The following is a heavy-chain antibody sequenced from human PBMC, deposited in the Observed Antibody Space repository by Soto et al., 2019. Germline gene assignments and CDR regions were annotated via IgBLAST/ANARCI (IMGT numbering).Heavy chain of an antibody. V-gene: IGHV1-2*02. CDR2: INPNSGGT. J-gene: IGHJ4*02. D-gene: IGHD1-26*01. Sequence: QVQLVQSGAEVKKPGASVKVSCKASGYTFTGYYMHWVRQAPGQGLEWMGWINPNSGGTNYAQKFQGSVTIPRDTSISTAYMGLRRLRSDDTAVYYCACGVGGGDSGEDYWGQGTLVTVSS. CDR3: ACGVGGGDSGEDY. CDR1: GYTFTGYY.